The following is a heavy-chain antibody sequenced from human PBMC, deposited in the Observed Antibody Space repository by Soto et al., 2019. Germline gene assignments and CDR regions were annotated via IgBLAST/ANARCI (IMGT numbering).Heavy chain of an antibody. D-gene: IGHD3-10*01. V-gene: IGHV1-8*01. CDR2: MNPNSGNT. CDR1: GYTFTSYD. CDR3: ARGKMMGSGSYDTVYYYYGMDV. J-gene: IGHJ6*02. Sequence: ASVKVSCKASGYTFTSYDINWVRQATGQGLEWMGWMNPNSGNTGYAQKFQGRVTMTRNTSISTAYMELSSLRSEDTAVYYCARGKMMGSGSYDTVYYYYGMDVWGQGTTVTVSS.